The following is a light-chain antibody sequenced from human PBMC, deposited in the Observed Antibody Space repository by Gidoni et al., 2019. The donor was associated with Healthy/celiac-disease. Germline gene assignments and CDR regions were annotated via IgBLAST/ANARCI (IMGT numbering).Light chain of an antibody. CDR1: KLGDKY. Sequence: SYELTQPPSVSVPPGQTASITRSGDKLGDKYACWYQQKPGQSPVLVIYQDSKRPSGIPERFSGSNSGNTATLTISGTQAMDEADYYCQAWDSSTALVFGGGTKLTVL. CDR2: QDS. CDR3: QAWDSSTALV. J-gene: IGLJ2*01. V-gene: IGLV3-1*01.